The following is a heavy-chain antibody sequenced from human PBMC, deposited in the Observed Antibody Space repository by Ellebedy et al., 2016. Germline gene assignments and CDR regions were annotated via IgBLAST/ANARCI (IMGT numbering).Heavy chain of an antibody. D-gene: IGHD2-2*01. CDR1: GYIFSNFG. CDR2: ISAHNGDT. V-gene: IGHV1-18*01. CDR3: AKIGSSKWNYYYYGMED. Sequence: ASVKVSCXASGYIFSNFGINWVRQAPGKGLEWLGWISAHNGDTNYAQTVQGRVTMTTDSSTNTAHMELRSLRSDDTAIYYCAKIGSSKWNYYYYGMEDWGQGTTVTVSS. J-gene: IGHJ6*02.